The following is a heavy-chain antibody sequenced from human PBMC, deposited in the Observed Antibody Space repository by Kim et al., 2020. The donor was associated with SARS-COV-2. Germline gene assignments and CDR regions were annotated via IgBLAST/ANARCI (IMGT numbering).Heavy chain of an antibody. D-gene: IGHD2-15*01. CDR3: ARDLAPYCSGGSCYFDY. Sequence: VKGRFTNARDNAKNLMYLQMSSLRAEDTAMYYCARDLAPYCSGGSCYFDYWGQGTLVTVSS. V-gene: IGHV3-11*06. J-gene: IGHJ4*02.